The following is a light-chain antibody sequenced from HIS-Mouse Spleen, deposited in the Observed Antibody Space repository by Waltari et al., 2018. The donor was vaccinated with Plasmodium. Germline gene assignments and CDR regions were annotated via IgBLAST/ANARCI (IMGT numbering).Light chain of an antibody. CDR1: QSVSSSY. J-gene: IGKJ2*01. V-gene: IGKV3-20*01. CDR2: GAS. CDR3: QQYGSSPYT. Sequence: DIVLTQFSGTLSLSPGERATLSCRASQSVSSSYLAWYQQKPGQAPRLLIYGASSRATGIPDRFSGSGSGTDFTLTISRLEPEDFAVYYCQQYGSSPYTFGQGTKLEIK.